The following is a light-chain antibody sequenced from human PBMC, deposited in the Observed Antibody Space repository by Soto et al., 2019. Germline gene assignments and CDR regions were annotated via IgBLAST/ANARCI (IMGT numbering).Light chain of an antibody. CDR3: QQAYSHPLT. V-gene: IGKV1-12*01. CDR1: QGVGVW. Sequence: DIQMTQSPSSVSASVGDTVTITCRASQGVGVWLGWYQQKPGKAPHLLIYGASGLQVGVPSRFSGSVSGADFTLTISHLQPEDFATYYCQQAYSHPLTFGGGTKVEIK. CDR2: GAS. J-gene: IGKJ4*01.